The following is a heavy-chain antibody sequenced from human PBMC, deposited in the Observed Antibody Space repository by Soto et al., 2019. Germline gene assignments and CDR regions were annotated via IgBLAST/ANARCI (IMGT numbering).Heavy chain of an antibody. Sequence: PSETLSLTCTVSGGSISSGVYYWSWIRHHPGKGLEWIGYIYYSGSTYYNPSLKSRVTISVDTSKNQFSLKLSSVTAADTAVYYCARGHQLLEAPYYSDYWGQGTLVTVSS. CDR2: IYYSGST. D-gene: IGHD2-2*01. CDR3: ARGHQLLEAPYYSDY. CDR1: GGSISSGVYY. J-gene: IGHJ4*02. V-gene: IGHV4-31*03.